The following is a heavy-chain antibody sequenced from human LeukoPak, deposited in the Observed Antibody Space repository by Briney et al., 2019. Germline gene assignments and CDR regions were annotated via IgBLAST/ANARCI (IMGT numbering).Heavy chain of an antibody. CDR2: ISSSGSTI. Sequence: GSLRLSCAASGFTVSSNYMRWVRQAPGKGLEWVSYISSSGSTIYYADSVKGRFTISRDNAKNSLYLQMNSLRAEDTAVYYCAELGITMIGGVWGKGTTVTISS. J-gene: IGHJ6*04. D-gene: IGHD3-10*02. V-gene: IGHV3-48*04. CDR3: AELGITMIGGV. CDR1: GFTVSSNY.